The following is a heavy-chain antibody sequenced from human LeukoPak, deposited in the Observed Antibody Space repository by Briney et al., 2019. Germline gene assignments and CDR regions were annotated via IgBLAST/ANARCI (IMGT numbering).Heavy chain of an antibody. Sequence: ASVKVSCKASGYSSTDNHRHWVRHAPGQGFEWMGWITHKSGTTKFAPKFQGRVTLTRDTSITTADLELSNLASDDTAVYYCVSRAGGNSDVASFDYWGQGTLVTVSS. CDR3: VSRAGGNSDVASFDY. CDR1: GYSSTDNH. V-gene: IGHV1-2*02. J-gene: IGHJ4*02. D-gene: IGHD2-21*01. CDR2: ITHKSGTT.